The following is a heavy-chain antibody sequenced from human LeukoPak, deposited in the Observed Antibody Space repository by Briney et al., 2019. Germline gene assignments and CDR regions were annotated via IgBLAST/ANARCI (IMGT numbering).Heavy chain of an antibody. Sequence: SETLSLTCAVSGYSISSGYYWGWIRQPPGKGLEWIGSIYHSGSTYYNPSLKSRVTISVDTSKNQFSLKLSSVTAADTAVYYCARNDMITFGGVFGFDYWGQGTLVTVSS. CDR1: GYSISSGYY. CDR3: ARNDMITFGGVFGFDY. CDR2: IYHSGST. V-gene: IGHV4-38-2*01. D-gene: IGHD3-16*01. J-gene: IGHJ4*02.